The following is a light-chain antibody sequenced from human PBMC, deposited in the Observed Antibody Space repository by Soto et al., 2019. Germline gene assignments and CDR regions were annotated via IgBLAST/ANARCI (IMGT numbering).Light chain of an antibody. CDR1: QSVSSS. Sequence: EIVLTQSPGTLSLSPGERATLSCRASQSVSSSLAWYQQKPGQAPRLLIHGASSRATGIPDRFSGSGSGTDLTLTISRLEREDFAVYYCQQYGSSPPLTFGGGTKVEIK. V-gene: IGKV3-20*01. CDR2: GAS. CDR3: QQYGSSPPLT. J-gene: IGKJ4*01.